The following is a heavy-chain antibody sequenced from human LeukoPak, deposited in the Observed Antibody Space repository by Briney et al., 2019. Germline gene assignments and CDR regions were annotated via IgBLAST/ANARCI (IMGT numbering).Heavy chain of an antibody. Sequence: GGSLRLSCAVSGVTFSNYAMIWVRQAPGKGLEWVSAISGSGQSTYYEDSVKGRFTISRDYSKSTLYLQMKSLRADDTAVYYCAKSGSSWSHYFDYWGQGTLVTVSS. CDR3: AKSGSSWSHYFDY. V-gene: IGHV3-23*01. CDR1: GVTFSNYA. CDR2: ISGSGQST. D-gene: IGHD6-6*01. J-gene: IGHJ4*02.